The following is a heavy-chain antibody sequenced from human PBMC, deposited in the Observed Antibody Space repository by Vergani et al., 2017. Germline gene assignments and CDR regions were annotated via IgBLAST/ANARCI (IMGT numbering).Heavy chain of an antibody. D-gene: IGHD5-12*01. CDR2: IKSDGSIT. J-gene: IGHJ5*01. Sequence: EVQLVESGGGLIHPGGSLRLSCEGSGFSFSGYWMHWVRQSPEKGLVWVSRIKSDGSITNYADSVKGRFTISRENAKNTFYLEINSLRGDDTAIYSCVRARCSGPCFMSNWFDSWGQGTLVTVSS. V-gene: IGHV3-74*01. CDR3: VRARCSGPCFMSNWFDS. CDR1: GFSFSGYW.